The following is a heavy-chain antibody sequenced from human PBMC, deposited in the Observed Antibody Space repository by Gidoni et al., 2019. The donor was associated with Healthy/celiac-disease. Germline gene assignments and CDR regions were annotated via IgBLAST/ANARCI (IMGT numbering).Heavy chain of an antibody. D-gene: IGHD3-16*02. Sequence: QVQLVQSGAEVKKPGASVKVSCKASGCTLTSYYMHWLRQAPGQGLEWMGIINPSGGSTSYAQKFQGRVTMTRDTSTSTVYMELSSLRSEDTAVYYCARVPTFVRYFDYWGQGTLVTVSS. V-gene: IGHV1-46*03. CDR2: INPSGGST. J-gene: IGHJ4*02. CDR1: GCTLTSYY. CDR3: ARVPTFVRYFDY.